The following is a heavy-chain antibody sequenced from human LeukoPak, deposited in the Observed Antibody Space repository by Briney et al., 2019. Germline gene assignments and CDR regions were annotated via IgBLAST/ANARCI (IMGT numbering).Heavy chain of an antibody. V-gene: IGHV3-23*01. D-gene: IGHD2-15*01. J-gene: IGHJ4*02. Sequence: YPGGSLRLSCAASGFTFSSYAMSWVRQAPGKGLEWVSAISGSGGSTYYADSVKGRFTISRDNSKNTLYLQMNSLRAEDTAVYYCAKLTLLGYCSGGSCYDRRVFDYWGQGTLVTVSS. CDR3: AKLTLLGYCSGGSCYDRRVFDY. CDR2: ISGSGGST. CDR1: GFTFSSYA.